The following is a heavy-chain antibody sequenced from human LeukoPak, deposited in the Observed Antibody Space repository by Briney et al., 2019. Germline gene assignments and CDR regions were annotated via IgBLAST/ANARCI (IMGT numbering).Heavy chain of an antibody. V-gene: IGHV4-31*03. D-gene: IGHD3-10*01. Sequence: SETLSLTCTVSGGSISSVGYYWSWIRQHPGKGLESLGYSYYSGSIYCHPYRPSRLTKSRDTSKNQFSPKLSSVTAADTAVYYCARGLGLFDYWGQGTLVTVSS. CDR2: SYYSGSI. CDR1: GGSISSVGYY. CDR3: ARGLGLFDY. J-gene: IGHJ4*02.